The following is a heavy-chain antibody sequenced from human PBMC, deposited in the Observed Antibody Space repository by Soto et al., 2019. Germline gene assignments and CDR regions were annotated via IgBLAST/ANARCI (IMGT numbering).Heavy chain of an antibody. CDR1: GGSINSGDYY. V-gene: IGHV4-30-4*01. CDR2: IYYSGST. D-gene: IGHD3-22*01. CDR3: AGGFYDSSGYKRSFDY. J-gene: IGHJ4*02. Sequence: SETLSLTCTVSGGSINSGDYYWSWIRQPPGKGLEWIGYIYYSGSTYYNPSLKSRVTISVDTSKNQFSLKLSSVTAADTAVYYCAGGFYDSSGYKRSFDYWGQGTLVTVSS.